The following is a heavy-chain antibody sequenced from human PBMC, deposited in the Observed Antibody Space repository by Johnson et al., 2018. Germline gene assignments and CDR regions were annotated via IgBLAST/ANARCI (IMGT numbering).Heavy chain of an antibody. D-gene: IGHD2-15*01. Sequence: VQLVESGAEVKKPGASVKVSCKASGYTFTSYYMHWVRQAPGQGLEWLGIINPSGGSTSYAQKFQGRVTMPRDTSTGTAYMELSSLRAEETAVYYCARDPKGCSGGHWYSGKYYYCYMDVWGKGTMFTVS. CDR2: INPSGGST. V-gene: IGHV1-46*01. CDR1: GYTFTSYY. J-gene: IGHJ6*03. CDR3: ARDPKGCSGGHWYSGKYYYCYMDV.